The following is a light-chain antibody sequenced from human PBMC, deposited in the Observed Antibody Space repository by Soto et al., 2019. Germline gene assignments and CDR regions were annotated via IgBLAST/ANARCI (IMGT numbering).Light chain of an antibody. CDR3: SSYTGSSAYVV. CDR1: SSDVGGYNY. CDR2: DVS. J-gene: IGLJ2*01. V-gene: IGLV2-14*01. Sequence: QSALTQPASVSGSPGQSITISCTGTSSDVGGYNYVSWYQQHPGKAPKLMIYDVSNRPSGVSNRFSGSKSGNTASLTISGLQAEDEADSYCSSYTGSSAYVVFGGGTKLTVL.